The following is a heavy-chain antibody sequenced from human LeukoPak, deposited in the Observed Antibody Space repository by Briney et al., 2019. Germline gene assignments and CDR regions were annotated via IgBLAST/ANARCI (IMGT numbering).Heavy chain of an antibody. CDR3: ARDSTYYYDSGSSGPHYFDN. Sequence: GGSLRLSCAASGFTFSSYAMSWVRQAPGKGLEWVSLISSGGTYEYYADSVKGRFTISRDNAKNTLYLQLNSLRAEDTAVHYCARDSTYYYDSGSSGPHYFDNWGQGTLVTVSS. D-gene: IGHD3-10*01. V-gene: IGHV3-30*01. CDR2: ISSGGTYE. J-gene: IGHJ4*02. CDR1: GFTFSSYA.